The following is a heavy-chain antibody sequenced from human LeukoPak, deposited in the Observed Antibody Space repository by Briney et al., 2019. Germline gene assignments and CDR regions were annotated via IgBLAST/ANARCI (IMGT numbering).Heavy chain of an antibody. CDR1: GFTFSSYE. CDR2: ISSGSTI. Sequence: GGSLRLSCAASGFTFSSYEMNWVRQAPGKGLEWVSYISSGSTIYDADSVKGRFTISRDNAKNSLYLQMNSLRAEDTAVYYCARETLEGYDAFDIWGQGTMVTVSS. J-gene: IGHJ3*02. V-gene: IGHV3-48*03. CDR3: ARETLEGYDAFDI. D-gene: IGHD3-3*01.